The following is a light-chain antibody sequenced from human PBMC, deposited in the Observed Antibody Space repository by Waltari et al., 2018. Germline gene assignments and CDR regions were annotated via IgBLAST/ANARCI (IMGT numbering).Light chain of an antibody. CDR3: CSYSGTYSV. CDR1: ANSLGRYNH. CDR2: DVT. J-gene: IGLJ3*02. V-gene: IGLV2-11*01. Sequence: QSALTQPRSVSGSPGQSVTISCPGTANSLGRYNHVSWYQQHPGKAPKLIFDDVTQRPSGVPDRFSGSKSGNTASLTISGLQTDDEADYYCCSYSGTYSVFGGGTKLTVL.